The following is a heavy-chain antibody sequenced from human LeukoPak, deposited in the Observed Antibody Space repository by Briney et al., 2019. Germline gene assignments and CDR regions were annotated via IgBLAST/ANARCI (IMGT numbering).Heavy chain of an antibody. Sequence: GGSLRLSCAASGFTFSSYAMSWVRQAPGKGLEWVSAISGSGGSTYYADSVKGRFTISRDNSKNTLYLQMNSLRAEDTAVYYCAKGQRDYTVEIAAAGEIDYWGQGTLVTVSS. V-gene: IGHV3-23*01. J-gene: IGHJ4*02. D-gene: IGHD6-13*01. CDR1: GFTFSSYA. CDR2: ISGSGGST. CDR3: AKGQRDYTVEIAAAGEIDY.